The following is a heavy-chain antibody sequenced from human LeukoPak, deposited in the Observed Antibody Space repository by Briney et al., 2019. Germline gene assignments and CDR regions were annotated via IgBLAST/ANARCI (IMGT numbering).Heavy chain of an antibody. J-gene: IGHJ3*02. D-gene: IGHD6-13*01. V-gene: IGHV4-39*07. CDR2: IYYSGST. CDR1: GGSISSSSYY. Sequence: SETLSLTCTVSGGSISSSSYYWGWIRQPPGKGLEWIGSIYYSGSTYYNPSLKSRVTISVDTSKNQFSLKLSSVTAADTAVYYCARKGVAMGYSSRRAFDIWGQGTMVTVSS. CDR3: ARKGVAMGYSSRRAFDI.